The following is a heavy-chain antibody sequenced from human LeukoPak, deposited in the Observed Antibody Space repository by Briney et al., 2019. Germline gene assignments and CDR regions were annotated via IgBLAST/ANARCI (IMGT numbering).Heavy chain of an antibody. Sequence: SETLSLTCAVSDYSVTSAYYWGWIRQLPGKGLEWIGSIFHGETTYYNPSLESRVTISVDPSKNQFSLRLTSVTAADTAVYYCARVGSSWYWVDYWGQGTLVTVSS. CDR1: DYSVTSAYY. CDR3: ARVGSSWYWVDY. D-gene: IGHD6-13*01. V-gene: IGHV4-38-2*01. J-gene: IGHJ4*02. CDR2: IFHGETT.